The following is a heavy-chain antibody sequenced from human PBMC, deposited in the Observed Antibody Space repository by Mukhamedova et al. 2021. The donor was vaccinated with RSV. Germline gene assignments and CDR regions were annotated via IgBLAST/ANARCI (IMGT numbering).Heavy chain of an antibody. CDR2: T. D-gene: IGHD6-19*01. J-gene: IGHJ4*02. CDR3: TTESSGWYLRPLNSDYFDY. V-gene: IGHV3-15*01. Sequence: TDYAAPVKGRFTISRDDSKNTLYLQMNSLKTEDTAVYYCTTESSGWYLRPLNSDYFDYWGQGT.